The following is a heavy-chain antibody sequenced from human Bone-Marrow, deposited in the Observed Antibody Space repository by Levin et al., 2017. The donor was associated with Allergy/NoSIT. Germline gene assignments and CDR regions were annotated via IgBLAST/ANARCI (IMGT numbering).Heavy chain of an antibody. CDR3: ARDRGRDYGDYVWYFDL. J-gene: IGHJ2*01. CDR1: GFTFSSYW. V-gene: IGHV3-74*01. Sequence: GGSLRLSRAASGFTFSSYWMYWVRQAPGKGLVWVSRINNDGSGTSYADSVKGRFTISRDNAKNTQYLQMNSLGAEDTAVYYCARDRGRDYGDYVWYFDLWGRGTLVTVSS. CDR2: INNDGSGT. D-gene: IGHD4-17*01.